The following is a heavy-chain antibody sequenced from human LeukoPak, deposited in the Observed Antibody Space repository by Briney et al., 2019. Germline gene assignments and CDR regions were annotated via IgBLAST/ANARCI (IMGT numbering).Heavy chain of an antibody. CDR2: IDPNSGGT. CDR1: GYPFTGYY. Sequence: GASVKVSCKTSGYPFTGYYIHWVRQAPGQGLEWMGWIDPNSGGTKYAQKFQGRVTMTRDTSITTAYMEMTRVRSDDTAVYFCARDLAPPPYYYGTGCPDDWGQGTLVTVSS. D-gene: IGHD3-10*01. J-gene: IGHJ4*02. V-gene: IGHV1-2*02. CDR3: ARDLAPPPYYYGTGCPDD.